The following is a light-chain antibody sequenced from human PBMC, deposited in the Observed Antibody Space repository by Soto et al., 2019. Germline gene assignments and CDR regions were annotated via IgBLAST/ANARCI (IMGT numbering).Light chain of an antibody. Sequence: QLVLTQSPSASASLGASVKLTCTLSSGHSSYAIAWHQQQPEKGPRYLMKLNSDGSHSKGDGIPDRFSGSSSGAERYLTIASLRYEDEADYYCQTWGTGIRVFGGGTKLTVL. CDR2: LNSDGSH. CDR3: QTWGTGIRV. J-gene: IGLJ3*02. CDR1: SGHSSYA. V-gene: IGLV4-69*01.